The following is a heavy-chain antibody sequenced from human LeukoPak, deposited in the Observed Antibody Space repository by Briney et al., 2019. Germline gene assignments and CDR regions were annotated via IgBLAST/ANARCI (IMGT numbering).Heavy chain of an antibody. J-gene: IGHJ5*02. V-gene: IGHV4-4*07. CDR1: GGSISDHY. CDR3: ARDVRYASGWSTPES. Sequence: SGTLFLTCTVSGGSISDHYWSWIRQPSGKGLEWIGRIYSSGSANYSPSLKSRVSMSVDTSNNYFSLNLTSVTAADTALYFCARDVRYASGWSTPESWGQGILVTVSS. D-gene: IGHD6-19*01. CDR2: IYSSGSA.